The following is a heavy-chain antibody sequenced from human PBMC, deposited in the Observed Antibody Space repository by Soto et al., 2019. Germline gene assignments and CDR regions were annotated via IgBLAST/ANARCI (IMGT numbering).Heavy chain of an antibody. CDR3: ARSIGSGGVIGGFDY. J-gene: IGHJ4*02. D-gene: IGHD3-16*02. CDR1: GGTFNMYA. Sequence: QVQLVQSGAEVRKPGSAVRVSCKASGGTFNMYAMNWVRQAPGQGLEWMAGIIPIFDTPRYSQQFQGRVTITVDESKSKAYMELSSLRSEDTAIYYCARSIGSGGVIGGFDYWGQGTLVTVAS. CDR2: IIPIFDTP. V-gene: IGHV1-69*01.